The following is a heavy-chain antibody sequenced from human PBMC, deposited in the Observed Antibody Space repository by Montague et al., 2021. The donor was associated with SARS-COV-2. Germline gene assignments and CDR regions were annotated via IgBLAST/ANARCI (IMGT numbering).Heavy chain of an antibody. V-gene: IGHV3-23*01. J-gene: IGHJ1*01. Sequence: PLRLSCAAPGFTFSTYAMSWVRQAPGKGLVWVSAIPGSGGGTYYAVSVKGRFTISKDNSKSMLYLQMNSLRAEDTAVYYCAKDQVYSGSYFADWGQGTLVTVSS. CDR2: IPGSGGGT. CDR3: AKDQVYSGSYFAD. CDR1: GFTFSTYA. D-gene: IGHD1-26*01.